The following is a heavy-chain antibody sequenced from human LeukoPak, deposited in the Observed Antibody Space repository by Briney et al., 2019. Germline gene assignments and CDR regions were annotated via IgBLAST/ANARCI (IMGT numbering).Heavy chain of an antibody. V-gene: IGHV4-61*01. CDR2: IYYSGST. Sequence: PSETLSLTCTVSGGSFSSGSYYWSWIRQPPGKGLEWIGYIYYSGSTNYNPSLKSRVTISVDTSKNQFSLKLSSVTAADTAVYYCAREYQLLGFDYWGQGTLGTVSS. J-gene: IGHJ4*02. CDR1: GGSFSSGSYY. D-gene: IGHD2-2*01. CDR3: AREYQLLGFDY.